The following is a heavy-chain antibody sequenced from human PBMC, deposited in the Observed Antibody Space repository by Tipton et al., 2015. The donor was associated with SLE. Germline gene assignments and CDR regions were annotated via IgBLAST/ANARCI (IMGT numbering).Heavy chain of an antibody. CDR1: GGSISSGSYY. CDR3: ACEDDGSGPGFDP. Sequence: TLSLTCTVSGGSISSGSYYWSWIRQPAGKGLEWIGRIYTSGSTKYNPSLKSRVTISVDTSKNQFSLKLSSVTAADTAVYYCACEDDGSGPGFDPWGQGTLVTVSS. D-gene: IGHD3-22*01. CDR2: IYTSGST. J-gene: IGHJ5*02. V-gene: IGHV4-61*02.